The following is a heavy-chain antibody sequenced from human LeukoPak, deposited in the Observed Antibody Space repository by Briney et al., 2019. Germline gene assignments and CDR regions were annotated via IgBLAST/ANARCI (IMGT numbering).Heavy chain of an antibody. J-gene: IGHJ4*02. Sequence: GGSLRLSCGASGLTLATYWMHWVRQVRGKGLEWVSRINSDGSWTTYADSVKGRFTVSRDNSKNTLYLQMNSLRAEDTAVYYCAKGPPPYILTSNLDYWGQGTLVTVSS. CDR3: AKGPPPYILTSNLDY. CDR1: GLTLATYW. D-gene: IGHD1-1*01. V-gene: IGHV3-74*03. CDR2: INSDGSWT.